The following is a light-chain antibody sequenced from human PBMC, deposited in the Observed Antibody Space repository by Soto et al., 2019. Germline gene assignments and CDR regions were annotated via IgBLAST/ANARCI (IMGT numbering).Light chain of an antibody. CDR2: EVS. CDR3: ASYTSSSTSVI. V-gene: IGLV2-14*01. Sequence: QSALIQPASVSGSPGQSITISCTGTSSDVGGYKYVSWYQQHPDKAPKLIIFEVSNRPSGISSRFSGSKSGNTASLTISGLQAEDEADYYCASYTSSSTSVIFGRGTKLT. CDR1: SSDVGGYKY. J-gene: IGLJ2*01.